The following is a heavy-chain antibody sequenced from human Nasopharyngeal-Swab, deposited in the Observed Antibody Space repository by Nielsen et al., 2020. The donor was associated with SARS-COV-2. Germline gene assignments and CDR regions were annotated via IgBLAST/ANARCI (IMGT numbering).Heavy chain of an antibody. D-gene: IGHD2-15*01. CDR1: GFIFHNYA. Sequence: GESLKISCAASGFIFHNYAMNWVRQAPGKGLEWVAAIGGGGISTYYAYSVKGRFTVSRDNSKNTVYLQMNSLRAEDTAVYYCAKIVVVVDRLPYDYWGQGTLVTVSS. CDR2: IGGGGIST. CDR3: AKIVVVVDRLPYDY. V-gene: IGHV3-23*01. J-gene: IGHJ4*02.